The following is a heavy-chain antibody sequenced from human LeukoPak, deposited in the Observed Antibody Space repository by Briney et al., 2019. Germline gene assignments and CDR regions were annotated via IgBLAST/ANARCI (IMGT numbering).Heavy chain of an antibody. Sequence: ASVEVSCKVSGYSLSELSMHWVRQAPGKGLEWMGGFAPEDAETVYAKRFQGRLTMTEDTSTDTAYMGLSSLRFEDTAVYYFPTDTGLLLTDWGQGTLVTVSS. CDR2: FAPEDAET. V-gene: IGHV1-24*01. CDR1: GYSLSELS. CDR3: PTDTGLLLTD. J-gene: IGHJ4*02. D-gene: IGHD2-21*02.